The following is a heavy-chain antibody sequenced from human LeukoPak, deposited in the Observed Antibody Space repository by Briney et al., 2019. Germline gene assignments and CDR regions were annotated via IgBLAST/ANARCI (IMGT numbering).Heavy chain of an antibody. V-gene: IGHV4-39*07. CDR1: GGSISSSLYY. D-gene: IGHD3-10*01. CDR2: IYYDGTT. CDR3: ARVEVVVRGVNERFDY. J-gene: IGHJ4*02. Sequence: SETLSLTCTVSGGSISSSLYYWTWIRQPPGKGLEWIGNIYYDGTTSYKSSLKSRVTISIDASKNQFSLNLNSVTAADTAVYYCARVEVVVRGVNERFDYWGQGTLVTVSS.